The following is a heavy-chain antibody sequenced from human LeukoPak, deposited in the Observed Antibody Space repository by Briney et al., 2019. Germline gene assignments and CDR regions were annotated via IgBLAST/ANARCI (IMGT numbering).Heavy chain of an antibody. D-gene: IGHD6-19*01. CDR3: PRRIAGTGKGGYFEP. Sequence: PGGSLRLSCAASGFTFSNYGMHWVRQAPGKGLEWVALIRFDGAIKYYADSVKGRFTVSRDNSKNTLYLQMNSLRAEDTAVYYCPRRIAGTGKGGYFEPWGRGTLVSVSS. CDR1: GFTFSNYG. CDR2: IRFDGAIK. V-gene: IGHV3-30*02. J-gene: IGHJ2*01.